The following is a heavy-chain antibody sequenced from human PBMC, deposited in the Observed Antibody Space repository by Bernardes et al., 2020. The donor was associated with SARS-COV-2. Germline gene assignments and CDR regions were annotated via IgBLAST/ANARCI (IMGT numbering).Heavy chain of an antibody. V-gene: IGHV3-74*01. J-gene: IGHJ4*02. Sequence: GGSLRLSCAASGFTFSSYWMHWVRQAPGKGLVWVSRIYSYGSSTSYADSVKGRFTISRDNAKNTLYLQMNRLRAEDTAVYYCATPFDDWGQGTLVTVSS. CDR3: ATPFDD. CDR1: GFTFSSYW. CDR2: IYSYGSST.